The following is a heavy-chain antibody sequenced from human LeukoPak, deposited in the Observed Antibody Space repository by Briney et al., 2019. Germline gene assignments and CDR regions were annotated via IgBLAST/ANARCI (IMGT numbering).Heavy chain of an antibody. CDR3: ARESYQLLGFGYYFDY. J-gene: IGHJ4*02. V-gene: IGHV3-11*06. D-gene: IGHD2-2*01. Sequence: GGSLGLSCAASGFTFSDYYMSWIRQAPGKGLEWVSYISSSSSYTNYADSVKGRFTISRDNAKNSLYLQMNSLRAEDTAVYYCARESYQLLGFGYYFDYWGQGTLVTVSS. CDR2: ISSSSSYT. CDR1: GFTFSDYY.